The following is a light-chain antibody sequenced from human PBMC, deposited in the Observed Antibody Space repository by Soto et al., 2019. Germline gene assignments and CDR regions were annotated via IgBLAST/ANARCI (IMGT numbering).Light chain of an antibody. CDR2: EVS. J-gene: IGLJ2*01. V-gene: IGLV2-14*01. CDR3: NSYTSGSTLV. CDR1: SSDVGGYNY. Sequence: QSVLTQPASVSGSPGQSITISCTGTSSDVGGYNYVSWYQHHPGKAPKLMIYEVSDRPSGVSNRFSGSKSGNTASLTISGLQAEDEADYYCNSYTSGSTLVFGGGTKVTV.